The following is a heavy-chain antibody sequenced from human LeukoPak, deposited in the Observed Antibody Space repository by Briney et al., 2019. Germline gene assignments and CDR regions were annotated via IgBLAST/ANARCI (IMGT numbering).Heavy chain of an antibody. Sequence: PSETLSLTCTVSGYSISSGYYWGWIRQPPGKGLEWIRSIYHSGSTYYNPSLKSRVTMSVDTPKNQFSLKLSSVTAADTALYYCARVAAGTGFFQYWGQGTLVTVSS. CDR1: GYSISSGYY. J-gene: IGHJ4*01. CDR3: ARVAAGTGFFQY. D-gene: IGHD6-13*01. V-gene: IGHV4-38-2*02. CDR2: IYHSGST.